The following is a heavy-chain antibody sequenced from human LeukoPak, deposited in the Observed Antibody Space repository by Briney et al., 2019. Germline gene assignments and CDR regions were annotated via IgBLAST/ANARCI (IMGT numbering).Heavy chain of an antibody. CDR2: ISSSSSTI. CDR3: ASGFWSGYFDY. Sequence: GGSLRPSCAASGFTFSSYSMNWVRQAPGKGLEWVSYISSSSSTIYYADSVKGRFTISRDNAKNSLYLQMNSLRAEDTAVYYCASGFWSGYFDYWGQGTLVTVSS. CDR1: GFTFSSYS. J-gene: IGHJ4*02. D-gene: IGHD3-3*01. V-gene: IGHV3-48*01.